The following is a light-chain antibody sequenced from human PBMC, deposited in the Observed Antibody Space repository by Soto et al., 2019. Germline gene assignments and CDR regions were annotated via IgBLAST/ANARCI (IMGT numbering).Light chain of an antibody. CDR2: AAS. CDR1: QSIGTY. J-gene: IGKJ2*01. Sequence: DIQMTQSPSSLSASVGDRVTITCRASQSIGTYLNWYQKKPGKAPKLLIHAASNLHSGVSSSISGSGSGTDFTLTISNLQPDDFATYYCQQSYRTPPDTFGQGTKLEIK. V-gene: IGKV1-39*01. CDR3: QQSYRTPPDT.